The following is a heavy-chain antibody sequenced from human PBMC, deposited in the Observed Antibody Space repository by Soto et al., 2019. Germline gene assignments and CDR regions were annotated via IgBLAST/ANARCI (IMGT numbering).Heavy chain of an antibody. D-gene: IGHD3-22*01. CDR3: ARTLTFYDSSGYYSGPFDY. J-gene: IGHJ4*02. Sequence: PGESLKISCKGSGYSFTSYWISWVRQMPGKGLEWMGRIDPSDSYTNYSPSFQGHVTISADKSISTAYLQWSSLKASDTAMYYCARTLTFYDSSGYYSGPFDYWGQGTLVTVSS. CDR1: GYSFTSYW. CDR2: IDPSDSYT. V-gene: IGHV5-10-1*01.